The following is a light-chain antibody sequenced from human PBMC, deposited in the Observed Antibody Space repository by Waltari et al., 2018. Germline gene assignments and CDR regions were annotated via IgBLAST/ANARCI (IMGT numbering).Light chain of an antibody. J-gene: IGLJ3*02. CDR3: QSFDSTNPWV. CDR1: SGSIGCGY. Sequence: NFMLTQPHSVSESPGKTITISCTRSSGSIGCGYVQWYQQRPGSAPTTMIYEDKKRPSGVPDRFSGSIDSSSNSASLTISGLKTEDEADYYCQSFDSTNPWVFGGGTKLTVL. V-gene: IGLV6-57*03. CDR2: EDK.